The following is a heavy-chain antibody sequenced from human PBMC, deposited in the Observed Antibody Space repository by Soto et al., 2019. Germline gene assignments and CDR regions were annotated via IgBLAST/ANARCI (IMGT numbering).Heavy chain of an antibody. J-gene: IGHJ4*02. D-gene: IGHD2-15*01. CDR2: ISSSSSYI. CDR1: GFTFSSYS. CDR3: GVAAITDRHFDY. Sequence: PGGSLRLSCAASGFTFSSYSMNWVRQAPGKGLEWVSSISSSSSYIYYADSVKGRFTISRDNAKNSLYLQMNSLRAEDTAVYYCGVAAITDRHFDYWGQGTLVTVSS. V-gene: IGHV3-21*01.